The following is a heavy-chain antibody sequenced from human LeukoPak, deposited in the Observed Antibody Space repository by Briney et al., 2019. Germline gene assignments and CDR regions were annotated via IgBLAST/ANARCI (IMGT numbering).Heavy chain of an antibody. J-gene: IGHJ4*02. CDR3: ARDRTGTTLRHYFDY. Sequence: GGSLRLSCAASGFTFDDYGMSWVRQAPGKGLEWVSGINWNGGSTGYADSVKGRFTVSRDNAKNSLYLQMNSLRAEDTALYYCARDRTGTTLRHYFDYWGQGTLVTVSS. CDR1: GFTFDDYG. CDR2: INWNGGST. V-gene: IGHV3-20*04. D-gene: IGHD1-1*01.